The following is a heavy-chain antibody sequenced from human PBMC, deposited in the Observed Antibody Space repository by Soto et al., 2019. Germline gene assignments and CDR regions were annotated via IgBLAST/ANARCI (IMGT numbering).Heavy chain of an antibody. CDR2: ISSNGGTT. Sequence: PGGSLRLSCSASGFTFSSYAMHWVRQAPGKGLQYVSAISSNGGTTYYADSVKGRFTISRDNSKNTVYLQMSSLRAEDTAVYYCAKDGTPYDFWSGYFSNFDSWGQGTLVTVSS. V-gene: IGHV3-64D*06. CDR1: GFTFSSYA. CDR3: AKDGTPYDFWSGYFSNFDS. J-gene: IGHJ4*02. D-gene: IGHD3-3*01.